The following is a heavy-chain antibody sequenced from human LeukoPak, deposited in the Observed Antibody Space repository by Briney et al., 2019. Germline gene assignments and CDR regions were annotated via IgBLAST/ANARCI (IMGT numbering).Heavy chain of an antibody. CDR1: GFTFSSYG. CDR2: IWYDGSNK. CDR3: ARDWIRGVVPKGFDS. D-gene: IGHD2-2*03. Sequence: GGSLRLSCAASGFTFSSYGMHWVRQAPGKGLEWVAVIWYDGSNKYYADSVKGRFTISRDNSKNTLYLQMNSLRAEDTAVYYCARDWIRGVVPKGFDSWGQGTLVTVSS. V-gene: IGHV3-33*01. J-gene: IGHJ4*02.